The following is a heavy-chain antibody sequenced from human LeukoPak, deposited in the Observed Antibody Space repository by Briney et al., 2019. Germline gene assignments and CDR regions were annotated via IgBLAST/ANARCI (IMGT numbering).Heavy chain of an antibody. Sequence: GGSLRLSCAASGFTFSNYGMNWVRKAPGKGLEWVSTISGGGGSTYYADSVKGRFTISRDNSKNTLYLQMNSLRAEDTAIYYCAKSSGGSYSWFDPWGQGTLVTVSS. CDR3: AKSSGGSYSWFDP. V-gene: IGHV3-23*01. CDR2: ISGGGGST. J-gene: IGHJ5*02. CDR1: GFTFSNYG. D-gene: IGHD2-15*01.